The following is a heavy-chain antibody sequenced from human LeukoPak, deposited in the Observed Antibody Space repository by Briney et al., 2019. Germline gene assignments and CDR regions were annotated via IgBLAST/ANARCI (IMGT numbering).Heavy chain of an antibody. CDR3: VRGGESTWS. CDR1: GFNFGIYG. Sequence: GGSLRLSCTASGFNFGIYGMHWVRQAPGKGLEWVAVMWDDGTNEYYVESVKGRFTISRDNGKRTLYLQMNSLRVEDTAVYYCVRGGESTWSWGQGTLVTVSS. V-gene: IGHV3-33*01. CDR2: MWDDGTNE. J-gene: IGHJ5*02. D-gene: IGHD2-15*01.